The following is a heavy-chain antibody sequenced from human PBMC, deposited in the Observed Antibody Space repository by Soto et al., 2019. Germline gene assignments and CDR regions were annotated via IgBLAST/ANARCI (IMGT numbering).Heavy chain of an antibody. Sequence: QVQLVQSGAEVKKPGASVKVSCKASGYTFTSYAMHWVRQAPGQRLEWMGWINAGNGNTKYSQKFQGRVTITRDTAARTAYMALSGLRSEATAVSSCARDLAMDVWGEGTPVTVSS. V-gene: IGHV1-3*01. J-gene: IGHJ6*04. CDR1: GYTFTSYA. CDR3: ARDLAMDV. CDR2: INAGNGNT. D-gene: IGHD3-16*01.